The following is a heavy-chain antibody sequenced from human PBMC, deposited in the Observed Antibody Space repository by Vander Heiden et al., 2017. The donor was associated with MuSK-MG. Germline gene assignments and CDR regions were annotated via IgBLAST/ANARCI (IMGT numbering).Heavy chain of an antibody. D-gene: IGHD3-9*01. CDR2: IYHSGST. CDR3: ARDRDILTGYPTYYFDY. J-gene: IGHJ4*02. CDR1: GYSISSGYY. V-gene: IGHV4-38-2*02. Sequence: LLQHSGPGLVKPSETLSLACTVPGYSISSGYYWGWIRQPPGKGLEWIGSIYHSGSTYYNPSIKRRVTISVDTTKNQFSLKLSSVTAADTAVYYCARDRDILTGYPTYYFDYWGQGTLVTVSS.